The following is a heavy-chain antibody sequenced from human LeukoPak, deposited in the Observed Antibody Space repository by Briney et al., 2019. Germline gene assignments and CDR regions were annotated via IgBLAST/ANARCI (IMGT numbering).Heavy chain of an antibody. CDR1: GYTFTGYY. D-gene: IGHD6-13*01. V-gene: IGHV1-2*02. CDR2: INPNSGGT. CDR3: ARVSSSWYGYEDY. Sequence: ASVKVSCKASGYTFTGYYMHWVRQAPGQGLEWMGWINPNSGGTNYAQKFQGRVTMTRDTSISTAYMELSRLRSDDTAVYYCARVSSSWYGYEDYWGQGTLVTVSS. J-gene: IGHJ4*02.